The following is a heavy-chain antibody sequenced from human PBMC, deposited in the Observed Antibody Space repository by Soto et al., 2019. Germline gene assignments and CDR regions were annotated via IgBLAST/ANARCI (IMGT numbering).Heavy chain of an antibody. CDR2: TSSSGVST. Sequence: HPGGSLRLSCAASGFTFSSYAMSWVRQAPGKGLGWVSATSSSGVSTFYADSVKGRFTISRDNSRNTLYLQMNSLRAEDTAIYYCAKYQPMTQPRPYFDYWGQGTLVTVSS. J-gene: IGHJ4*02. CDR1: GFTFSSYA. V-gene: IGHV3-23*01. D-gene: IGHD3-22*01. CDR3: AKYQPMTQPRPYFDY.